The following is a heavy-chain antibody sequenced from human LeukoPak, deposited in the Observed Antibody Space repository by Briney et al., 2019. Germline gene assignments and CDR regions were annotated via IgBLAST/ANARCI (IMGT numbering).Heavy chain of an antibody. J-gene: IGHJ4*02. D-gene: IGHD3-16*01. CDR2: ISYDGTNK. Sequence: PGRSLRLSCAASGFTFSNYAMHWVRQAPGKGLEWVAVISYDGTNKYYADSVKGRFTISRDNSKNTLYLQMNSLRAEDTAVYYCARGWGFDYWGQGTLVTVSS. V-gene: IGHV3-30*04. CDR1: GFTFSNYA. CDR3: ARGWGFDY.